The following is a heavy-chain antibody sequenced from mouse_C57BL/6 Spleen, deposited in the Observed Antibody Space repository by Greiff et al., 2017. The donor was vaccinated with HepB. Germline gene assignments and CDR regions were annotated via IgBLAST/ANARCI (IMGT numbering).Heavy chain of an antibody. D-gene: IGHD5-2*01. Sequence: QVQLKESGAELAKPGASVKLSCKASGYTFTSYWMHWVKQRPGQGLEWIGYINPSSGYTKYNQKFKDKATLTADKSSSTAYMQLSSRTYEDSAVYYCARATVNSWYMDDWGTGTTVTVAS. CDR2: INPSSGYT. J-gene: IGHJ1*03. CDR3: ARATVNSWYMDD. V-gene: IGHV1-7*01. CDR1: GYTFTSYW.